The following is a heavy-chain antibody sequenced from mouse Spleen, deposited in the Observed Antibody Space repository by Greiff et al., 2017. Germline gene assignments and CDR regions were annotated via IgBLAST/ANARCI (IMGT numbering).Heavy chain of an antibody. D-gene: IGHD2-5*01. J-gene: IGHJ4*01. CDR1: GFTFSDYG. CDR2: ISSGSSTI. CDR3: ARGSNYYAMEY. V-gene: IGHV5-17*01. Sequence: EVQVVESGGGLVKPGGSLKLSCAASGFTFSDYGMHWVRQAPEKGLEWVAYISSGSSTIYYADTVKGRFTISRDNAKNTLFLQMTSLRSEDTAMYYCARGSNYYAMEYWGQGTSVTVSS.